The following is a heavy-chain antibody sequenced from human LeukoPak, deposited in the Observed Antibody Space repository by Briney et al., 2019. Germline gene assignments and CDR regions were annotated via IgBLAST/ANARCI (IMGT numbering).Heavy chain of an antibody. CDR3: TRGYSGAYVYAFDI. D-gene: IGHD1-26*01. CDR2: TRNKANSDTT. Sequence: GGSLRLSCAASGSGFTFSDHYMDWVRQAPGKGLEWVGRTRNKANSDTTEYAASLKGRFTISRDDSKNSLYLQMNSLKTEDTAVYCTRGYSGAYVYAFDIWGQGTMVTVSS. V-gene: IGHV3-72*01. J-gene: IGHJ3*02. CDR1: GSGFTFSDHY.